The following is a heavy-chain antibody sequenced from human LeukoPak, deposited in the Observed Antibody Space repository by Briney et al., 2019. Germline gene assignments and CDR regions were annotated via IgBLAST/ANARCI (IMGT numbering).Heavy chain of an antibody. CDR1: GFTFRSYV. D-gene: IGHD2-15*01. Sequence: GGSLRLSCAASGFTFRSYVMNWVRQAPGKGLEWVSAISGSGVSTYYADSVEGRFTISRDNSKNTLYLQMSSLRAEDTAIYYCAQDVCSGGSCYLDYWGQGTLVTVSS. CDR3: AQDVCSGGSCYLDY. CDR2: ISGSGVST. V-gene: IGHV3-23*01. J-gene: IGHJ4*02.